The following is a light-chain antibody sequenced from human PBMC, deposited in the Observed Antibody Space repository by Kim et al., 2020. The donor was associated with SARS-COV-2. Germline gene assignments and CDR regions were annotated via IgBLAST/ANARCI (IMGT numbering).Light chain of an antibody. CDR2: KAS. CDR1: QSISSW. Sequence: DIQMIQSPSTLSASVGDRVTITCRASQSISSWLAWYQQKPGKAPKLLIYKASSLESGVPSRFSGSGSGTEFTLTISSLQPDDFATYYCQQYNSYPWTFGRGTKVDIK. J-gene: IGKJ1*01. V-gene: IGKV1-5*03. CDR3: QQYNSYPWT.